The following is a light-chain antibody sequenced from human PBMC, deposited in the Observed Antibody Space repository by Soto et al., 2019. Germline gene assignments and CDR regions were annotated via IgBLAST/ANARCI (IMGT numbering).Light chain of an antibody. CDR2: DAS. CDR3: QQRSHWPLT. J-gene: IGKJ4*01. CDR1: QSVSSY. Sequence: EMVFTQSPATLSLSPGERATLSCRASQSVSSYLAWYQQKPGQAPRLLMSDASNRAPGIPARFSASGSGTHLTLTISTLEPEEFAVCYCQQRSHWPLTFGGGTKVEIK. V-gene: IGKV3-11*01.